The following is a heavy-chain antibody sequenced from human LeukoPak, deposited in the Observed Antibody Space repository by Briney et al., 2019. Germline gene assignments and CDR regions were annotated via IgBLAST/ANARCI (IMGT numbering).Heavy chain of an antibody. D-gene: IGHD5-12*01. CDR3: ARAHGYNRFDY. Sequence: SETLSLTCTVSGYSISSGYYWGWIRQPPGKGLEWIGSIYHSGSTYYNPSLKSRVTISVDTSKNQFSLKLSSVTAADTAVYYCARAHGYNRFDYWGQGTLVTVSS. J-gene: IGHJ4*02. CDR1: GYSISSGYY. CDR2: IYHSGST. V-gene: IGHV4-38-2*02.